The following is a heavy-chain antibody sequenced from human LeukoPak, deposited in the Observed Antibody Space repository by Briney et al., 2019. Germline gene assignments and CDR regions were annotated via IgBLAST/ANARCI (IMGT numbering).Heavy chain of an antibody. D-gene: IGHD1-26*01. Sequence: PSETLSLTCAVYGGSFSGYYWSWIRQPPGKGLEWIGEINHSGSTNSNPSLKGRVTISVDTSKNQFSLKLSSVTAADTAVYYCARDAPGGTTIYDFWGQGTLVTVSS. CDR2: INHSGST. J-gene: IGHJ4*02. CDR1: GGSFSGYY. CDR3: ARDAPGGTTIYDF. V-gene: IGHV4-34*01.